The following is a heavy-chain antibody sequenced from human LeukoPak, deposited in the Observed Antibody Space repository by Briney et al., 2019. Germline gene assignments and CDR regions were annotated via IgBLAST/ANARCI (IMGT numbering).Heavy chain of an antibody. CDR2: IYYSGST. Sequence: PSETLSLTCTVSGGSISSSSYYWGWIRQPPGKGLEWIGSIYYSGSTYYNPSLKSRVTISVDTSKNQFSLKLSSVTAADTAVYYCASRGRYYHYYGMDVWGQGTTVTVSS. CDR3: ASRGRYYHYYGMDV. CDR1: GGSISSSSYY. V-gene: IGHV4-39*01. D-gene: IGHD5-24*01. J-gene: IGHJ6*02.